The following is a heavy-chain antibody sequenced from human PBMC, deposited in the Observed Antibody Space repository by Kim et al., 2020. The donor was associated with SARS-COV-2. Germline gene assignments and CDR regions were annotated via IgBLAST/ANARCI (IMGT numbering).Heavy chain of an antibody. CDR2: A. CDR3: ARTLSDPGPHY. Sequence: ANHAQKFQGRVTITADKSTSTAYMELSSLRSEDTAVYYCARTLSDPGPHYWGQGTLVTVSS. D-gene: IGHD2-15*01. V-gene: IGHV1-69*02. J-gene: IGHJ4*02.